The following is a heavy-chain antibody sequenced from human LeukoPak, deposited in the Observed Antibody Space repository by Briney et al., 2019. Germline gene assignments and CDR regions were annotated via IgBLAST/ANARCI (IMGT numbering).Heavy chain of an antibody. V-gene: IGHV4-39*07. D-gene: IGHD1/OR15-1a*01. Sequence: PSETLSLTCSVSRGSIISTSHYWGWIRQPPGKGLEWIGSIYYSGDTYYNPSLKSRVTISVDKSKNQFSLKLSSVTAADTAVYYCARHMTPPGTRGFDYWGQGTLVTVSS. CDR2: IYYSGDT. CDR3: ARHMTPPGTRGFDY. CDR1: RGSIISTSHY. J-gene: IGHJ4*02.